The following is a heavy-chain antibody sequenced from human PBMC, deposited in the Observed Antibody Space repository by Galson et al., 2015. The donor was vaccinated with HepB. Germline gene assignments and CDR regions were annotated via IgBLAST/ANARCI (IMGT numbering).Heavy chain of an antibody. V-gene: IGHV2-5*02. CDR2: AYWDDDN. CDR1: GFSLSTTGVG. CDR3: ARRRYYYGNLDVGYFDS. J-gene: IGHJ4*02. Sequence: PALVKPTQTLTLTCTFSGFSLSTTGVGVGWVRQPPGKALEWLGFAYWDDDNRYSPSLKNRLTVTKDSSKNQVVLTLTNMDPADTGTYYCARRRYYYGNLDVGYFDSWGPGTLVTVSS. D-gene: IGHD3-3*01.